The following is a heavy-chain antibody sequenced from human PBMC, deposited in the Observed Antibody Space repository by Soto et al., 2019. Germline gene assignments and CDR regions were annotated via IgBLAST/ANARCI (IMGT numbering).Heavy chain of an antibody. CDR2: ISGSGGST. D-gene: IGHD6-19*01. CDR1: GFTFSSYA. J-gene: IGHJ4*02. Sequence: EVQLLESGGGLVQPGGSLRLSCAASGFTFSSYAMSWVRQAPGKGLEWVSAISGSGGSTYYADSVNGRFTISRDNYKNTLYLHMNRLRAEDTDVYYCAKGRSGWYERFDYWGQGPLVTVSS. CDR3: AKGRSGWYERFDY. V-gene: IGHV3-23*01.